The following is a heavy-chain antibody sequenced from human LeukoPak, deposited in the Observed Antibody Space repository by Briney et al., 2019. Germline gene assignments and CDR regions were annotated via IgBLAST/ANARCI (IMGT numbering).Heavy chain of an antibody. Sequence: SETLSLTCTVSGDSISSYYWSWVRQPPGPGLEWIGYIYHSGSTNYNPSLKSRVTISSDTSKDQFSLKLASVTAADTAVYYCATGYSSTWYYFDYWGQGTLVTVSS. CDR3: ATGYSSTWYYFDY. D-gene: IGHD6-13*01. V-gene: IGHV4-59*01. J-gene: IGHJ4*02. CDR1: GDSISSYY. CDR2: IYHSGST.